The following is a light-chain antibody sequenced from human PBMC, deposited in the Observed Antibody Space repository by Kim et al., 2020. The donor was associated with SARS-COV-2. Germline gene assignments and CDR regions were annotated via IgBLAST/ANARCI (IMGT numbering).Light chain of an antibody. V-gene: IGLV10-54*02. CDR1: SNIVGNQG. CDR3: SALDSSLSAWV. CDR2: RKN. J-gene: IGLJ3*02. Sequence: QTATLTCTGTSNIVGNQGAASLHKHQGHPPKLLSYRKNNRPTGISERFSASRSGNTASLTITGLQPEDEADYYCSALDSSLSAWVFGGGTQLTVL.